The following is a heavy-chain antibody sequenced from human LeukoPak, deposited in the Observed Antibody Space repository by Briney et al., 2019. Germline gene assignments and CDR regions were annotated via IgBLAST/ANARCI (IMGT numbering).Heavy chain of an antibody. V-gene: IGHV1-2*02. CDR2: INPNSGDT. Sequence: GASVKVSCKASGYTFTGYSMHWVRQAPGQGLEWMGWINPNSGDTNYSQKFQGRVSMTRDTSINTAYMELSRLTSDDTAVYYCARDLYSSGWTDAFDIWGQGTMVTVSS. CDR1: GYTFTGYS. J-gene: IGHJ3*02. D-gene: IGHD6-19*01. CDR3: ARDLYSSGWTDAFDI.